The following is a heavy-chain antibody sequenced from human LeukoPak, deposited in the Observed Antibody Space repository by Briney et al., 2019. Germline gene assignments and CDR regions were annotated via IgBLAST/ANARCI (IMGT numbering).Heavy chain of an antibody. D-gene: IGHD2-2*01. J-gene: IGHJ3*02. V-gene: IGHV2-70*04. Sequence: SGPALVKPTQTLTLTCTFAGFSLSTPGMRASWIRQPPGKALEWLARTDWDDDKFYTTSLKTRLTISKDTSRNQVVLTMTNMAPVDTATYYCAITVVPADPVGFGIWGQGTMVTVSS. CDR1: GFSLSTPGMR. CDR3: AITVVPADPVGFGI. CDR2: TDWDDDK.